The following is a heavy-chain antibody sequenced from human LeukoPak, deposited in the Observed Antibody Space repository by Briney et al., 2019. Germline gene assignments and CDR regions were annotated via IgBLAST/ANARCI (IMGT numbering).Heavy chain of an antibody. V-gene: IGHV3-7*01. Sequence: GGSLRLSCAASGFTFSTYWMSWVRQAPGRGLEWVANIKQDGSEKNYVDSVKGRFTISRDNAKNSLYLQMNSLRVEDTAVYYCARPGYSDAFDIWGQWTMVTVSS. J-gene: IGHJ3*02. CDR2: IKQDGSEK. CDR1: GFTFSTYW. CDR3: ARPGYSDAFDI. D-gene: IGHD2-15*01.